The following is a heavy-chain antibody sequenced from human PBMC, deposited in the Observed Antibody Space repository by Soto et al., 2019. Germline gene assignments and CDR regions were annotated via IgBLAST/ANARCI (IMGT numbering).Heavy chain of an antibody. Sequence: ETLSLTCAVYGGSFSGYYWSWIRQPPGKGLEWIGEINHSGSTNSNPSLKSRVTISVDTSKNQFSLKLSSVTAADTAVYYCARALPTRVPAAMAPLSWGQGTLVTVSS. V-gene: IGHV4-34*01. CDR1: GGSFSGYY. CDR2: INHSGST. J-gene: IGHJ5*02. CDR3: ARALPTRVPAAMAPLS. D-gene: IGHD2-2*01.